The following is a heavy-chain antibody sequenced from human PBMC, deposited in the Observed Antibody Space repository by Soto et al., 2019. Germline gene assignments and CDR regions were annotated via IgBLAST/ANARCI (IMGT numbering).Heavy chain of an antibody. D-gene: IGHD3-10*01. J-gene: IGHJ6*02. V-gene: IGHV1-8*01. Sequence: ASVKVSCKASGYTFTSYDINWVRQATGQGLEWMGWMNPNSGNTGYAQKFQGRVTMTRNTSISTAYMELSRLRAEDSAVYYCARDYLSYHYNGMDVWGQGTTVTVS. CDR2: MNPNSGNT. CDR3: ARDYLSYHYNGMDV. CDR1: GYTFTSYD.